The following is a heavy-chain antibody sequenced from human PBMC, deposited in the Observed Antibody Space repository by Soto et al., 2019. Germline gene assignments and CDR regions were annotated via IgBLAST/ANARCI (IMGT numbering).Heavy chain of an antibody. J-gene: IGHJ6*02. CDR3: ATVPMLAPLIYYGMDV. D-gene: IGHD2-8*01. CDR1: GYTLTELS. Sequence: QVQLVQSGAEVKKPGASVKVSCKVSGYTLTELSMHWVRQAPGKGLEWMGGFDPEDGETIYAQKFQGRVTMTEDTXTXTAYMELSSLRSEDTAVYYRATVPMLAPLIYYGMDVWGQGTTVTVSS. CDR2: FDPEDGET. V-gene: IGHV1-24*01.